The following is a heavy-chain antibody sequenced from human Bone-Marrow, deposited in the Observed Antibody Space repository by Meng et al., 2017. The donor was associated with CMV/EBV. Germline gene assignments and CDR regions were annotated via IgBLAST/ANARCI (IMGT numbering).Heavy chain of an antibody. J-gene: IGHJ4*02. V-gene: IGHV3-21*01. CDR3: ARASYCSSTSCSLGY. CDR2: ISSSSSYI. D-gene: IGHD2-2*01. CDR1: GFTFSSYS. Sequence: GESLKISCAASGFTFSSYSMNWVRQAPGKGLEWVSSISSSSSYIYYADSVKGRFTISRDNAKNSLYLQMNSLRAEDTAVYYCARASYCSSTSCSLGYWGQGTLVTVSS.